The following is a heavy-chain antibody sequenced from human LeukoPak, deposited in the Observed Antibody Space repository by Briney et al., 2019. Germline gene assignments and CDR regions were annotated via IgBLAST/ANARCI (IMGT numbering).Heavy chain of an antibody. Sequence: GGSLRLSCAATGFTSVNYAMSWVRQAPGKGLEWVSAISGSGGSTYYADSVKGRFTISRDNSKNTLYLQMNSLRAEDTAVYYCARDPTIDSSGLSDYWGQGTLVTVSS. J-gene: IGHJ4*02. CDR2: ISGSGGST. V-gene: IGHV3-23*01. CDR3: ARDPTIDSSGLSDY. CDR1: GFTSVNYA. D-gene: IGHD6-19*01.